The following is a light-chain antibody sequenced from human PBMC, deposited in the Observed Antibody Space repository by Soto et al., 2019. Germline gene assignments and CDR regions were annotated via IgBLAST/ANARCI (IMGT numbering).Light chain of an antibody. V-gene: IGLV2-14*01. CDR2: DVS. Sequence: QSALTQPVSVSGSPGQSINISCTGSSSDVGGYNYVSWYQQHPGKAPKLMIYDVSNRSSGVANHFSGSKSGNTASLTISGLQAEDEGDYYCSSYTSSSSVFGGGTKLTVL. CDR1: SSDVGGYNY. J-gene: IGLJ2*01. CDR3: SSYTSSSSV.